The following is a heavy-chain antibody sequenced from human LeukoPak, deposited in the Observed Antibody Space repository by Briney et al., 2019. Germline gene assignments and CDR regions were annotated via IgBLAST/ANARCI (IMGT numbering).Heavy chain of an antibody. J-gene: IGHJ4*02. CDR3: ARDRENYFDY. CDR2: ISSSSSYI. D-gene: IGHD1-26*01. Sequence: GGSLRLSCAVSGFTFSSYSMNWVRQAPGKGLEWVSSISSSSSYIYYEDSVKGRFTISRDNAKNSLYLQMNSLRAEDTAVYYCARDRENYFDYWGQGTLVTVSS. CDR1: GFTFSSYS. V-gene: IGHV3-21*01.